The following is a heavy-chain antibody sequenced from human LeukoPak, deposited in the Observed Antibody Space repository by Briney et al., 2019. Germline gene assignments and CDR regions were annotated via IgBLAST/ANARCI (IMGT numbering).Heavy chain of an antibody. V-gene: IGHV3-21*01. Sequence: PGGSLRLSCAASEFTVSVNYMSWVRQAPGKGLEWVSSISTSSSYINYADSVKGRFTISRDNAKNSLYLQMNSLRAEDTAVYYCARGSSNIAGRNNWFDPWGQGTLVTVSS. J-gene: IGHJ5*02. D-gene: IGHD6-6*01. CDR1: EFTVSVNY. CDR2: ISTSSSYI. CDR3: ARGSSNIAGRNNWFDP.